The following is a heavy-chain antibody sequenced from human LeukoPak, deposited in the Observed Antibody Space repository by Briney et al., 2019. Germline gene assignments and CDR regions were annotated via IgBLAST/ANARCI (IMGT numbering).Heavy chain of an antibody. D-gene: IGHD2-15*01. CDR1: GYTFSTYD. Sequence: EASVKVSCKTSGYTFSTYDINWLRQAAGQGLEWMGWMNPNSANTGFAQKFQGRAAITRDTSTATAYLELSSLTSEDTAVYYCARGVPGRSRYYYYYMDVWGKGTTVTVSS. CDR3: ARGVPGRSRYYYYYMDV. J-gene: IGHJ6*03. V-gene: IGHV1-8*03. CDR2: MNPNSANT.